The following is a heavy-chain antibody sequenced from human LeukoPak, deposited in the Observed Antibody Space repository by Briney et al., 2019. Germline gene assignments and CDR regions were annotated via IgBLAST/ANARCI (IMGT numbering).Heavy chain of an antibody. CDR3: AKDARRTSGWYFFDY. V-gene: IGHV3-23*01. D-gene: IGHD6-19*01. Sequence: GGSLRLSCAASGFAFSSQAMGWVRQAPRKGLEWVSVMSDSGSITYYADSVKGRFTISRDNSKNTLFLQMNSLRAEDTAVYYCAKDARRTSGWYFFDYWGQGTLVTVSS. CDR2: MSDSGSIT. CDR1: GFAFSSQA. J-gene: IGHJ4*02.